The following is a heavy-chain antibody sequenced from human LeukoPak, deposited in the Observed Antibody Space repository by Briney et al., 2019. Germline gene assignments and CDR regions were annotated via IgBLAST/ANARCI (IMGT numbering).Heavy chain of an antibody. J-gene: IGHJ5*02. CDR3: ARVPNAGQFDP. Sequence: PSETLSLTCTVSGGSISSYYWSWIRQPPGKGLEWIGYIYYSGSTNYNPSLKSRVTISVDTSKNQFSLKLSSVTAADTAVYYCARVPNAGQFDPWGQGTLVTVSS. V-gene: IGHV4-59*12. D-gene: IGHD3-10*01. CDR2: IYYSGST. CDR1: GGSISSYY.